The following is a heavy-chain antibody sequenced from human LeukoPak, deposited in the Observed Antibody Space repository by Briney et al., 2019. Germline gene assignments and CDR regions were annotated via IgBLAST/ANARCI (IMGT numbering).Heavy chain of an antibody. CDR2: ISYDGSNK. CDR1: GFTFSSYG. V-gene: IGHV3-30*03. J-gene: IGHJ5*02. Sequence: GGSLRLSCAASGFTFSSYGMHWVRQAPGKGLEWVAVISYDGSNKYYADSVKGRFTISRDNSKNTLYLQMNSLRAEDTAVYYCARDALSWQAAERHAVGSPWGQGTLVTVSS. D-gene: IGHD6-13*01. CDR3: ARDALSWQAAERHAVGSP.